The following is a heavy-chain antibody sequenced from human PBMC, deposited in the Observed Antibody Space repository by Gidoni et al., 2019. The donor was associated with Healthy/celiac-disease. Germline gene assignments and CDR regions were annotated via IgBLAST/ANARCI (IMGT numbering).Heavy chain of an antibody. J-gene: IGHJ4*02. CDR3: AKKGGGSYCYFDY. CDR1: GFTLSSYA. CDR2: ISGSGGST. Sequence: EVQLLESGGGLVQPGGSLRLSCAASGFTLSSYAMSWVRQAPGKGLEWVSAISGSGGSTYYADSVKGRFTISRDNSKNTLYLQMNSLRAEDTAVYYCAKKGGGSYCYFDYWGQGTLVTVSS. D-gene: IGHD1-26*01. V-gene: IGHV3-23*01.